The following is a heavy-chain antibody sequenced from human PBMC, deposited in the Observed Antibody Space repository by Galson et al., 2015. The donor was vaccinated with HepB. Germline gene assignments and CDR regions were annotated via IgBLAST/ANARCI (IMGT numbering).Heavy chain of an antibody. D-gene: IGHD3-22*01. CDR3: ARDSPDYYDSSGEHYYYYGMDV. V-gene: IGHV3-21*05. Sequence: SLRLSCAASGFTFSSYSMNWVRQAPGKGLEWVSYISSSSSYIYYADSVKGRFTISRHNAKNSLYLQMNSLRAEDTAVYYCARDSPDYYDSSGEHYYYYGMDVWGQGTTVTVSS. CDR1: GFTFSSYS. CDR2: ISSSSSYI. J-gene: IGHJ6*02.